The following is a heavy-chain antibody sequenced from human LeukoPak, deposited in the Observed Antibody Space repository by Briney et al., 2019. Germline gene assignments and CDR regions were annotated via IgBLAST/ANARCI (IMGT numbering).Heavy chain of an antibody. V-gene: IGHV4-39*01. CDR3: ARHTTSCSFINCFPFDP. CDR2: VFHDGIT. Sequence: SETLSLTCTVSGGSINSALYYWAWIRQTPEQRLEWIASVFHDGITKYSPSLGGRVSLSADTSKNAFFMEVHSVTAADSAIYYCARHTTSCSFINCFPFDPWGQGTLVTVSS. J-gene: IGHJ5*02. CDR1: GGSINSALYY. D-gene: IGHD2-21*01.